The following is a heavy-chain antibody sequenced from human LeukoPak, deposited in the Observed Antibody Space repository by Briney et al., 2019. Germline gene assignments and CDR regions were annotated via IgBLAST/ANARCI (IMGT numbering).Heavy chain of an antibody. J-gene: IGHJ3*02. CDR3: ARLVGYCSSTSCLDAFDI. D-gene: IGHD2-2*01. CDR1: GGSISSYY. Sequence: PSETLSLTCTVSGGSISSYYWSWIRQPPGKGLEWIGYIYYSGSTNYNPSLKSRVTIPVDTSKNQFSLKLSSVTAADTAVYYCARLVGYCSSTSCLDAFDIWGQGTMVTVSS. V-gene: IGHV4-59*08. CDR2: IYYSGST.